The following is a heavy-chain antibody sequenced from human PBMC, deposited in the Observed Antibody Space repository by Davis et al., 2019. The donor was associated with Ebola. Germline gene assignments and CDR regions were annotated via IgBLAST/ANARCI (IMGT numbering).Heavy chain of an antibody. V-gene: IGHV3-33*06. CDR1: GFTFRNHG. Sequence: GESLKISCAASGFTFRNHGMHWVRQAPGKGLEWVAVIWTDGSNKYNEDSVKGRFTVSRDNSKNTVYLQMNNLRAGDTAVYYCAKEWGSAAVNWYTIDHWGRGSLVTVSS. CDR3: AKEWGSAAVNWYTIDH. CDR2: IWTDGSNK. D-gene: IGHD1/OR15-1a*01. J-gene: IGHJ4*02.